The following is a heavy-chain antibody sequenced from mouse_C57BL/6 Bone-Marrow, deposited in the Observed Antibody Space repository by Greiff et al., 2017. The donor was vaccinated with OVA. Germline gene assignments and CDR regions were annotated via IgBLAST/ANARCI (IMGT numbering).Heavy chain of an antibody. D-gene: IGHD1-1*01. Sequence: VHLVESGAELVRPGTSVKVSCKASGYAFTNYLIEWVKQRPGQGLEWIGVINPGSGGTNYNEKFKGKATLTADKSSSTAYMQLSSLTSEDAAVYCCARSFYYYGSRGFAYWGQGTLVTVSA. CDR1: GYAFTNYL. CDR3: ARSFYYYGSRGFAY. V-gene: IGHV1-54*01. J-gene: IGHJ3*01. CDR2: INPGSGGT.